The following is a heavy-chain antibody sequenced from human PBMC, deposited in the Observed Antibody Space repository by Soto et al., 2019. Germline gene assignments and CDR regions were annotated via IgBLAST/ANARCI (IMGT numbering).Heavy chain of an antibody. CDR2: IWFDGTKK. CDR1: GFTFSTYG. D-gene: IGHD3-3*01. V-gene: IGHV3-33*01. J-gene: IGHJ6*02. Sequence: GGSLRLSCAAAGFTFSTYGIHWGRQAPGKGLEWVAVIWFDGTKKYYADSVNGRFTISRDNSKNTLYLQMNSLRAEDTAVYYCASQIFWSGSTARGMDVWGQGTAVTVSS. CDR3: ASQIFWSGSTARGMDV.